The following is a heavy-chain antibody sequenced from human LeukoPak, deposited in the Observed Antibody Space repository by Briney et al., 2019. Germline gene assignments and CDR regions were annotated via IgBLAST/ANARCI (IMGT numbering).Heavy chain of an antibody. J-gene: IGHJ6*03. CDR2: INHSGST. D-gene: IGHD2-15*01. CDR1: DGSISTGRYY. CDR3: ARIRLGRCSGGSCYSHDYYYYYYMDV. V-gene: IGHV4-39*07. Sequence: SETVSLTCTVSDGSISTGRYYWGWIRQPPGKGLEWIGEINHSGSTNYNPSLKSRVTISVDTSKNQFSLKLSSVTAADTAVYYCARIRLGRCSGGSCYSHDYYYYYYMDVWGKGTTVTISS.